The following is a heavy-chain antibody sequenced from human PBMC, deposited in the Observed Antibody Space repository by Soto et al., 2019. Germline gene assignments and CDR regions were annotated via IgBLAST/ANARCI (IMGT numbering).Heavy chain of an antibody. CDR2: IKTDASET. D-gene: IGHD3-10*01. CDR3: ASVTGYGSRSYVNHYLDG. V-gene: IGHV3-7*01. J-gene: IGHJ4*01. Sequence: EEQLVASGGGLVQPGGSLRLSCAASGFTLSSYWVSWVRQAPGKGLEWLATIKTDASETKYVDSVKGRFTVSRDNAKNSRYLSMDTLSDEYAAVSYCASVTGYGSRSYVNHYLDGWGRGTLVTVSS. CDR1: GFTLSSYW.